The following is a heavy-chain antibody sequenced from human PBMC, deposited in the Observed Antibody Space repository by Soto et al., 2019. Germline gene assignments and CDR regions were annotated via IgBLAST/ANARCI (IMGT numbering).Heavy chain of an antibody. J-gene: IGHJ4*02. CDR2: INHLETT. CDR1: GSSITFGGYS. Sequence: TLCLSCTVAGSSITFGGYSWSWIRQTPGKGLEWIGYINHLETTFYNPSFESRLTLSIDRAKNQFSLKLHSMSAADRAVYFCARGGGSDSFDYWGQGILVTVSS. CDR3: ARGGGSDSFDY. D-gene: IGHD1-26*01. V-gene: IGHV4-30-2*01.